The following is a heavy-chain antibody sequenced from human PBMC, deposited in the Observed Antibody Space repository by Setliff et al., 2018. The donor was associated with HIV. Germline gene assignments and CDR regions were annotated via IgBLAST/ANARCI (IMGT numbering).Heavy chain of an antibody. CDR2: IYSSAST. V-gene: IGHV4-61*02. J-gene: IGHJ3*02. CDR1: GGSISSGSYY. Sequence: PSETLSLTCTVSGGSISSGSYYWSWIRQSAGKGLEWIGRIYSSASTNYNPSLNSRVIISVDTSRNQFSLRLSSVAAADTAMYYCARVGDYGAFDIWGQGTMVTVSS. D-gene: IGHD4-17*01. CDR3: ARVGDYGAFDI.